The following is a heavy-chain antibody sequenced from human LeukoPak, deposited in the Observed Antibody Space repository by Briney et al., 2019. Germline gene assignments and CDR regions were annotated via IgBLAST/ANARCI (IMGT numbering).Heavy chain of an antibody. CDR2: IWYDGSNK. V-gene: IGHV3-33*01. J-gene: IGHJ4*02. Sequence: GRSLRLSCAASGFTFSSYGMHWVRQAPGKGLEWVAVIWYDGSNKYYADSVKGRFTISRDNSKNTLYLQMNSLRAEDTAVYYCAREGEPGGYFDYWGQGTLVTVSS. CDR1: GFTFSSYG. D-gene: IGHD1-26*01. CDR3: AREGEPGGYFDY.